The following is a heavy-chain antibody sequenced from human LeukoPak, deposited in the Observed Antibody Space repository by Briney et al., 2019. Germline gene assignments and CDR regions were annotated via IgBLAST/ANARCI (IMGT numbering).Heavy chain of an antibody. V-gene: IGHV4-61*02. CDR3: ARDGYRVTGYYYYMDV. D-gene: IGHD5-12*01. CDR2: IYSGGTT. Sequence: SETQSLTCTVSGGSISSGSYYWSWIRQPAGKGLEWVGRIYSGGTTNYNPSLKSRVTISADTSSNHFSLHLSSVTAADTAVYYCARDGYRVTGYYYYMDVWGKGTTVTVSS. J-gene: IGHJ6*03. CDR1: GGSISSGSYY.